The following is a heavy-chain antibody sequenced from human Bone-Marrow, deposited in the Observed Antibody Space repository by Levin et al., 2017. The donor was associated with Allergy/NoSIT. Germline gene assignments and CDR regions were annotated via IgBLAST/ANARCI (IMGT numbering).Heavy chain of an antibody. D-gene: IGHD3-10*01. CDR1: GFTFSSYA. CDR2: ISYDGSNK. J-gene: IGHJ4*02. CDR3: ARDPDYGSGVYYFDY. V-gene: IGHV3-30-3*01. Sequence: SCAASGFTFSSYAMHWVRQAPGKGLEWVAVISYDGSNKYYADSVKGRFTISRDNSKNTLYLQMNSLRAEDTAVYYCARDPDYGSGVYYFDYWGQGTLVTVSS.